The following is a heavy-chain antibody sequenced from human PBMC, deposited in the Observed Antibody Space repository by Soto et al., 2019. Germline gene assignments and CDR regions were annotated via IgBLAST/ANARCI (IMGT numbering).Heavy chain of an antibody. V-gene: IGHV4-59*01. CDR2: IYYSGST. CDR3: ARGAELDDFWSGYPYPVGYFQQ. D-gene: IGHD3-3*01. CDR1: GGSISSYY. Sequence: SETLSLTCTVSGGSISSYYWSWIRQPPGKGLEWIGYIYYSGSTNYNPSLKSRVTISVDTSKNQFSLKLSSVTAADTAVYYCARGAELDDFWSGYPYPVGYFQQWGQGTLVTVSS. J-gene: IGHJ1*01.